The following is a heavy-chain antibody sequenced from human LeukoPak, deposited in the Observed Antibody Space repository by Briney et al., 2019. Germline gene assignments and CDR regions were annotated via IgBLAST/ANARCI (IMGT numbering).Heavy chain of an antibody. J-gene: IGHJ5*02. Sequence: SETLFLTCTVSGGSISSYYWSWIRQPPGKGLEWIGYIYYSGSTNYNPSLKSRVTISVNTSKNQFSLKLSSVTAADTAVYYCARGPYWFDPWGQGTLVTVSS. V-gene: IGHV4-59*01. CDR1: GGSISSYY. CDR3: ARGPYWFDP. CDR2: IYYSGST.